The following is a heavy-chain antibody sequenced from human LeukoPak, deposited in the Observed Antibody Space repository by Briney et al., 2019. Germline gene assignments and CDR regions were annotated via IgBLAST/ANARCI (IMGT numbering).Heavy chain of an antibody. D-gene: IGHD5-24*01. J-gene: IGHJ4*02. CDR2: INPNSGGT. CDR1: GYTFTGYY. V-gene: IGHV1-2*02. CDR3: ARVGLSRDGYNYEVLFGPHVEEYDY. Sequence: ASVKVSCKASGYTFTGYYMHWVRQAPGQGLEWMGWINPNSGGTNYAQKFQGRVTMTRDTSISTAYMELSRLRSDDTAVYYCARVGLSRDGYNYEVLFGPHVEEYDYWGQGTLVTVSS.